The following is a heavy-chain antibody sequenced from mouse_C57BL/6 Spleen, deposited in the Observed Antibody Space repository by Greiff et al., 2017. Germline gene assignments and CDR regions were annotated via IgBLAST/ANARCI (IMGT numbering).Heavy chain of an antibody. CDR2: IYPRSGNT. V-gene: IGHV1-81*01. CDR1: GYTFTSYG. Sequence: VQRVESGAELARPGASVKLSCKASGYTFTSYGISWVKQRTGQGLEWIGEIYPRSGNTYYNEKFKGKATLTADKSSSTAYMELRSLTSEDSAVYFCARRGNSLITTVGYFGYWGQGTTLTVSS. J-gene: IGHJ2*01. D-gene: IGHD1-1*01. CDR3: ARRGNSLITTVGYFGY.